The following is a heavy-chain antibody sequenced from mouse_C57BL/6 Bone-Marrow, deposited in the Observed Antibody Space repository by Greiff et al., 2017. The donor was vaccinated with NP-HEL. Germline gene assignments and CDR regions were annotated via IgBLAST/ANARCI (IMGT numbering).Heavy chain of an antibody. V-gene: IGHV7-1*01. D-gene: IGHD2-2*01. CDR3: ARDDEEGYWFAY. CDR2: SRNKANDYTT. CDR1: GFTFSDFY. J-gene: IGHJ3*01. Sequence: EVQGVESGGGLVQSGRSLRLSCATSGFTFSDFYMEWVRQAPGKGLEWIAASRNKANDYTTEYSASVKGRFIVSRDTTQSILYRQMNALGAEDTAIYYCARDDEEGYWFAYWGQGTLVTVSA.